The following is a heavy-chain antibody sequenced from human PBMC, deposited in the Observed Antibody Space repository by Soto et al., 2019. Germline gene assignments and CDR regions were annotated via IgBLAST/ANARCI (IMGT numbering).Heavy chain of an antibody. Sequence: EVQLVESGGGLVQPGGSLKLSCAASGFTFSGSAMHWVRQAPGKGLEWVGRVGSKADTYATAYAASVKGRCTFSRDDSKNTAYLRMNSLSTADTGAYYCTPSVCFGVPSGMDVWGQGTTVTVSS. V-gene: IGHV3-73*02. CDR1: GFTFSGSA. J-gene: IGHJ6*02. CDR2: VGSKADTYAT. D-gene: IGHD3-10*01. CDR3: TPSVCFGVPSGMDV.